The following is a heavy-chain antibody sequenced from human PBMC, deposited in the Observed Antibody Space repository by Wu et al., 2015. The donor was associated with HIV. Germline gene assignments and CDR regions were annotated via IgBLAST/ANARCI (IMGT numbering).Heavy chain of an antibody. Sequence: QVQVVQSGAEVKKPGASVKVSCKASGYTFTNYGISWVRQAPGQGLEWMGWISAYNGNTNYAHNLQGRVTLTTDTSTSTAYMELRSLRSDDTALYYCARDGFQRAYSGYELLTGXDYVGQGTLVTVSS. CDR1: GYTFTNYG. D-gene: IGHD5-12*01. CDR2: ISAYNGNT. V-gene: IGHV1-18*01. CDR3: ARDGFQRAYSGYELLTGXDY. J-gene: IGHJ4*02.